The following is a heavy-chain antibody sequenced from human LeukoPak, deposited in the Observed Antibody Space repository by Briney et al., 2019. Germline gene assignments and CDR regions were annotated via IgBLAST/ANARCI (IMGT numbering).Heavy chain of an antibody. D-gene: IGHD5-12*01. V-gene: IGHV3-23*01. CDR1: GFTFSSYA. Sequence: GGSLRLSCAASGFTFSSYAMSWVRQAPGKGLEWVSAISGRGGSTYYADSVKGRFTISRDNSKNTLYLQMKSLRAEDTAVYYCAKGGGYEAQYYYYYLDVWGKGTTVTISS. J-gene: IGHJ6*03. CDR3: AKGGGYEAQYYYYYLDV. CDR2: ISGRGGST.